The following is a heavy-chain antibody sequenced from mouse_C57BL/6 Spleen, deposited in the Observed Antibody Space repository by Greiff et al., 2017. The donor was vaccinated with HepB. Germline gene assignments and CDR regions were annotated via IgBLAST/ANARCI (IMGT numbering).Heavy chain of an antibody. D-gene: IGHD2-5*01. Sequence: VQLKESGPALVKPSQSLSLTCSVTGYSITSGYYWNWIRQFPGNKLEWMGYISYDGSNNYNPSLKNRISSTRDTSKNQFFLKLNSVTTEDTATYYCARENYSNFDYWGQGTTLTVSS. J-gene: IGHJ2*01. CDR3: ARENYSNFDY. CDR2: ISYDGSN. V-gene: IGHV3-6*01. CDR1: GYSITSGYY.